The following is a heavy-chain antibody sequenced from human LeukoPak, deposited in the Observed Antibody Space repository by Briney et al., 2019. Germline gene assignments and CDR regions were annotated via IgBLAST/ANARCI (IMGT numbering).Heavy chain of an antibody. CDR1: GASFSGYY. D-gene: IGHD2-21*01. J-gene: IGHJ3*02. Sequence: SETLSLACAVYGASFSGYYWSWIRQPPGKGLEWIGEINHSGSTDYNPSLKSRVTISVDTSKNQFSLKLSSVTAADTAVYYCAMPYCGGDCYWAFDIWGQGTMVTVSS. CDR3: AMPYCGGDCYWAFDI. V-gene: IGHV4-34*01. CDR2: INHSGST.